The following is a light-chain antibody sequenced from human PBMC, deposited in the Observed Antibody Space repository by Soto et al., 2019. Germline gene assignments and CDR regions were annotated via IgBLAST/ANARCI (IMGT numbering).Light chain of an antibody. CDR1: QSISSN. V-gene: IGKV3-15*01. Sequence: EIVMTQSPATLSVSPGERATLSCRASQSISSNVGWYQQRPGQAPRLLIYGASTRATGIPARFSGSGSGTEFTLTISSLDSEDSAVYYRQQSNTWRQITFGQGTRLEIK. CDR3: QQSNTWRQIT. J-gene: IGKJ5*01. CDR2: GAS.